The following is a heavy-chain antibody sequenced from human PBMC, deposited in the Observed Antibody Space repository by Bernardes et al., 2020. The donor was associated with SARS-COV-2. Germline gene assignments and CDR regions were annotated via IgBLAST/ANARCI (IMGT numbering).Heavy chain of an antibody. CDR2: VSYDGSNK. CDR3: AKDRSIVIVPAAMLDY. J-gene: IGHJ4*02. CDR1: GFTFSSYG. D-gene: IGHD2-2*01. Sequence: GSLRLSCAASGFTFSSYGMHWVRQAPGKGLEWVAVVSYDGSNKYYAESVKGRITISRDNSKNTLYLQMNSLRAEDTAVYYCAKDRSIVIVPAAMLDYWGQGTLVTVSS. V-gene: IGHV3-30*18.